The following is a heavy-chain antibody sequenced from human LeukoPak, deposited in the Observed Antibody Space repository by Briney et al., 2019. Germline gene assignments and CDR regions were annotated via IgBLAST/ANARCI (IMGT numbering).Heavy chain of an antibody. Sequence: PGGSLRLSCAASGFTFSSYAMTWVPQAPGKGLEWVSAISRSGGDTEYADSVKGRFTISRDNSKNTLYTQMNSLRAEDAAVYYCAKCGTTCYANAFYIWGQGTMVTVSS. J-gene: IGHJ3*02. CDR3: AKCGTTCYANAFYI. D-gene: IGHD2-2*01. CDR1: GFTFSSYA. CDR2: ISRSGGDT. V-gene: IGHV3-23*01.